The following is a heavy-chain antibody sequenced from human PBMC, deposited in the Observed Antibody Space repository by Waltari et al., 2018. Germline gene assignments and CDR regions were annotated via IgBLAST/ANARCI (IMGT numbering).Heavy chain of an antibody. V-gene: IGHV6-1*01. CDR2: TYYRSKWYN. CDR3: ARALFDYGDYGNWFDP. Sequence: QVQLQQSGPGLVKPSQTLSLTCAISGDSVPSTSAAWNWIRQSPSRGLEWLGRTYYRSKWYNDYAVSVKSRITINPDTSKNQFSLQLNSVTPEDTAVYYCARALFDYGDYGNWFDPWGQGTLVTVSS. D-gene: IGHD4-17*01. CDR1: GDSVPSTSAA. J-gene: IGHJ5*02.